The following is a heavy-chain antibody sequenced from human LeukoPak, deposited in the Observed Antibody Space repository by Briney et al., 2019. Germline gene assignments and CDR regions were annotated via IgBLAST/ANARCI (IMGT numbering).Heavy chain of an antibody. Sequence: GGSLRLSCAVSGFTLSNYGMHWVRQAPGRGLEWVAVIWYDGTNKYYADSVRGRFTISRDNSKNTLYLQMNSLRAEDTAVYYCARGRSSGYYYTLAYWGQGTLVTVSS. CDR3: ARGRSSGYYYTLAY. CDR2: IWYDGTNK. CDR1: GFTLSNYG. J-gene: IGHJ4*02. V-gene: IGHV3-33*01. D-gene: IGHD3-22*01.